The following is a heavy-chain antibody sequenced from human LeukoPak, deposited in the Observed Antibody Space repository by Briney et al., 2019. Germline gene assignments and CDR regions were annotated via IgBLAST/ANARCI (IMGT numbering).Heavy chain of an antibody. Sequence: SVKVSCKTSGGTFSSEAFIWVRQAPGQGLEWMGGIIPIFGRADYAQKFQDIVTITADESTSTVYMELSSLRSEDTAVYYCARGIVVVVAASHPSDYWGQGTLVTVSS. CDR1: GGTFSSEA. J-gene: IGHJ4*02. CDR2: IIPIFGRA. V-gene: IGHV1-69*13. CDR3: ARGIVVVVAASHPSDY. D-gene: IGHD2-15*01.